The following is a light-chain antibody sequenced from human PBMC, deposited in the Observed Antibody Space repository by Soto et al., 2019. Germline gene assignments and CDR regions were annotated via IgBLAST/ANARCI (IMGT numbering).Light chain of an antibody. V-gene: IGLV2-8*01. CDR3: SSYAGSNNYV. Sequence: QSVLGQPPSASGSPGQSVTISCTGTSIDVGGYNYVSWYQQHPGKAPKLMIYEVSKRPSGVPDRFSGSKSGNTASLTVSGLQAEDEADYYCSSYAGSNNYVFGTGTKVTVL. J-gene: IGLJ1*01. CDR2: EVS. CDR1: SIDVGGYNY.